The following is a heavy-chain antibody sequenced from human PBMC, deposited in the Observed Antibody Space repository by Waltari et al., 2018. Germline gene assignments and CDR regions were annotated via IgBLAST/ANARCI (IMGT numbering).Heavy chain of an antibody. D-gene: IGHD3-22*01. CDR2: SMPDISET. CDR1: GGTFTSDS. J-gene: IGHJ6*02. V-gene: IGHV1-69*02. Sequence: QVQLVQSGAEAKKPGSSVRVSCRASGGTFTSDSVNWVRQAPGKGLEWMGRSMPDISETKDALKVQGRITITADRSTGTVYMELSSLRSDDTAVYYCAGGDGGYYYHKMDVWGQGTTVTVSS. CDR3: AGGDGGYYYHKMDV.